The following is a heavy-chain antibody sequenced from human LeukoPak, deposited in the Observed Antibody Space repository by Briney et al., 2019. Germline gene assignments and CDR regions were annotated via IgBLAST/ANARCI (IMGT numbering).Heavy chain of an antibody. Sequence: ASVKVSCKASGYTFTSYGISWVRQAPGQGLEWMGWISAYNGNTNYAQKLQGRVTMTIDTSTSTAYMELRSLRSDDTAVYYCARDSEGASTYYYYYGMDVWGQGTTVTVSS. CDR1: GYTFTSYG. CDR2: ISAYNGNT. V-gene: IGHV1-18*01. D-gene: IGHD2-15*01. J-gene: IGHJ6*02. CDR3: ARDSEGASTYYYYYGMDV.